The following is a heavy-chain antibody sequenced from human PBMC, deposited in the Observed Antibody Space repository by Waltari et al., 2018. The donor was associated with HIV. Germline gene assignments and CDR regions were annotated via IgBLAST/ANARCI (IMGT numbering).Heavy chain of an antibody. Sequence: QVQLQQWGAGLLKPSETLSLTCAVYGGSFSGYYWSWIRQPPGKGLEWFGEINHSGSTNYNPSLNSRVTISVDTSKNQFSLKLSSVTAADTAVYYCARGRIGNFDYWGQGTLVTVSS. D-gene: IGHD3-10*01. CDR1: GGSFSGYY. CDR3: ARGRIGNFDY. V-gene: IGHV4-34*01. CDR2: INHSGST. J-gene: IGHJ4*02.